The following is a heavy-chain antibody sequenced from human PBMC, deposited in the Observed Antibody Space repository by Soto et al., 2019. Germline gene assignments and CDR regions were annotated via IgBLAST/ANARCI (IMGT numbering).Heavy chain of an antibody. CDR2: IYYSGST. D-gene: IGHD4-17*01. CDR3: ARAPPTVVTPGFGAFDI. J-gene: IGHJ3*02. CDR1: GGSISSYY. Sequence: SETLSLTCTVSGGSISSYYWSWIRQPPGKGLEWIGYIYYSGSTNYNPSLKSRVTISVDTSKNQFSLKLSSVTAADTAVYYCARAPPTVVTPGFGAFDIWGQGTMVT. V-gene: IGHV4-59*01.